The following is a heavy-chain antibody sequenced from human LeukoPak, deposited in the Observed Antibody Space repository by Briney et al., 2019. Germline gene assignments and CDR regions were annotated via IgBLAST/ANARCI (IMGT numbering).Heavy chain of an antibody. CDR2: IRYDGTNK. CDR1: GFTFSTYG. J-gene: IGHJ4*02. V-gene: IGHV3-30*02. Sequence: GGSLRVSCAASGFTFSTYGMHWVRRAPGKGLEWVAFIRYDGTNKYYADSVKGRFTISRDNSKNTLYLQMNSLRGEDTAVYFCAKDKDPWKSTAISDFDYWGQGTLVTVSS. CDR3: AKDKDPWKSTAISDFDY. D-gene: IGHD1-1*01.